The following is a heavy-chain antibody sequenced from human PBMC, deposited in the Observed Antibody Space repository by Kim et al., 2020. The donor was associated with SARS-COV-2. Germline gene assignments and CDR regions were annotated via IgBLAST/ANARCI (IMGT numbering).Heavy chain of an antibody. J-gene: IGHJ4*02. V-gene: IGHV4-61*01. D-gene: IGHD1-26*01. CDR1: GGSVSSGSYY. CDR3: ARGRGRNSGSYLSVGY. CDR2: IYYSGST. Sequence: SETLSLTCTVSGGSVSSGSYYWSWIRQPPGKGLEWIGYIYYSGSTNYNPSLKSRVTISVDTSKNQFSLKLSSVTAADTAVYYCARGRGRNSGSYLSVGYWGQGTLVTVSS.